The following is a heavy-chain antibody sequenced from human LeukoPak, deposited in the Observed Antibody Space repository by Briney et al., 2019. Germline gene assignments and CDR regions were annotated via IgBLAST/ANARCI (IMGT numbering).Heavy chain of an antibody. V-gene: IGHV1-8*02. Sequence: ASVKVSCKTSGYTFIGYYMHWVRQASGQGLEWMGWMNPNNGNTGYAQKFQGRVTMTRDTSISTAYMELRGLRSEDTAVYYCVRDGEGAAISVNYWFDPWGQGTLVTVSS. CDR2: MNPNNGNT. D-gene: IGHD2-2*02. CDR1: GYTFIGYY. J-gene: IGHJ5*02. CDR3: VRDGEGAAISVNYWFDP.